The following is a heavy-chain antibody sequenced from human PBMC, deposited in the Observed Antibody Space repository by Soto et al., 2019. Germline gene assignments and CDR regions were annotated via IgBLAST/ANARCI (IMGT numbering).Heavy chain of an antibody. CDR2: ISSSSSTI. V-gene: IGHV3-48*02. J-gene: IGHJ6*02. CDR1: GFTFSSYS. D-gene: IGHD4-17*01. CDR3: ARDDYGDYYYGMDF. Sequence: GGSLRLSCAASGFTFSSYSMNWVRQAPGKGLEWVSYISSSSSTIYYADSVKGRFTISRDNAKNSLYLQMNSLRDEDTAVYYCARDDYGDYYYGMDFWGQGTTVTVSS.